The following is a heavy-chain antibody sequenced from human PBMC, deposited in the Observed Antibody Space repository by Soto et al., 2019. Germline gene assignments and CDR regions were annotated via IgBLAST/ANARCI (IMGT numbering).Heavy chain of an antibody. D-gene: IGHD3-10*01. V-gene: IGHV2-5*02. J-gene: IGHJ4*02. CDR1: GFSLTSTRMA. CDR2: IYWDDDK. CDR3: AHIVVAGFGYDFDD. Sequence: QITLKESGPTLVKPTQTLTLTCTFSGFSLTSTRMAVGWIRQPPGKALEWLALIYWDDDKRYSPFLKSRLTITKDTSYNHVVLTMSTKVAVVTTRYYCAHIVVAGFGYDFDDWGQGTLVTVSS.